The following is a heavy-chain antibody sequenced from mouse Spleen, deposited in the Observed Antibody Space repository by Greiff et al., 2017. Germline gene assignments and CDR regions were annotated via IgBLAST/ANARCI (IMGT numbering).Heavy chain of an antibody. CDR3: ARPVNTATNWYSDV. J-gene: IGHJ1*01. V-gene: IGHV5-6*01. CDR1: GFTFSSYG. Sequence: EVKLMESGGDLVKPGGSLKLSCAASGFTFSSYGMSWVRQTPDKRLEWVATISSGGSYTYYPDSVKGRFTISRDNAKNTLYLQMSSLKSEDRAMYYCARPVNTATNWYSDVWGAGTTVTASS. D-gene: IGHD1-2*01. CDR2: ISSGGSYT.